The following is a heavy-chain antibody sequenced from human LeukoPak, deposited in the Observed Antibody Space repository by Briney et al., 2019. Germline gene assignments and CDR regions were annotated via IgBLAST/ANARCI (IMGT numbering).Heavy chain of an antibody. CDR2: INNDGSIT. CDR1: RFTFSTYW. J-gene: IGHJ4*02. V-gene: IGHV3-74*01. Sequence: EGSLRLSCAASRFTFSTYWMHWVRQAPGKGLVWVSRINNDGSITNYADSVKGRFTISRDNAKSTPYLQMNSLRAEDSAVYYCARGLGGYNGYAFDYWGQGSLVTVSS. CDR3: ARGLGGYNGYAFDY. D-gene: IGHD5-12*01.